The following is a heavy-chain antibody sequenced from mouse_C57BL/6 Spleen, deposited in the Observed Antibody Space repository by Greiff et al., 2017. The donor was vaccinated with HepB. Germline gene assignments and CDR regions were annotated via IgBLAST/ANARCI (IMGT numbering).Heavy chain of an antibody. D-gene: IGHD1-1*01. CDR1: GYTFTSYW. V-gene: IGHV1-55*01. CDR3: ARSAYYGSSYDWFAY. Sequence: QVQLQQPGAELVKPGASVKMSCKASGYTFTSYWITWVKQRPGQGLEWIGDIYPGSGSTNYNEKFKSKATLTVDTSSSTAYMQLSSLTSEDSAVYYGARSAYYGSSYDWFAYWGQGTLVTVSA. CDR2: IYPGSGST. J-gene: IGHJ3*01.